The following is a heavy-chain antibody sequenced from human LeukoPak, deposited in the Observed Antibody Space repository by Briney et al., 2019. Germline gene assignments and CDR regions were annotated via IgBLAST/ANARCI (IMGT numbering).Heavy chain of an antibody. CDR1: GGSISSYY. CDR3: ARGAMVRGVIRSSYYFDY. Sequence: PSETLSLTCTVSGGSISSYYWSWIRQPPGKGLEWIGYIYYSGSTNYNPSLKSRVTTSVDTSKNQFSLKLSSVTAADTAVYYCARGAMVRGVIRSSYYFDYWGQGTLVTVSS. V-gene: IGHV4-59*01. CDR2: IYYSGST. J-gene: IGHJ4*02. D-gene: IGHD3-10*01.